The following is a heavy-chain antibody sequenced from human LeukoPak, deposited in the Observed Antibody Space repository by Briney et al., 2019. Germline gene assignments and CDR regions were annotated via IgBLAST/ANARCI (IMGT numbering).Heavy chain of an antibody. Sequence: ASVKVSCKASGYTFTSYYMHLVRQAPGQGLEWMGIINPSGGSTSYAQKFQGRVTMTRDTSTSTVYMELSSLRSEDTAVYYCARPWYDSSGYYPVEYFQHWGQGTLVTVSS. CDR3: ARPWYDSSGYYPVEYFQH. V-gene: IGHV1-46*01. D-gene: IGHD3-22*01. CDR1: GYTFTSYY. CDR2: INPSGGST. J-gene: IGHJ1*01.